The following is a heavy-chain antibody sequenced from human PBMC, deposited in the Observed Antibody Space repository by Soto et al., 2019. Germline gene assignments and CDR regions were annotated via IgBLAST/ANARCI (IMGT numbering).Heavy chain of an antibody. V-gene: IGHV1-18*01. CDR1: GYTFTSYG. Sequence: QVQLVQSGTEVKKPGASVKVSCKASGYTFTSYGFSWVRQAPGQGLEWMGWISGLNGNTNYAQNFQGRVTMTTDTSTTTAYMELRSLRSDDTAMYYCAKTGIWFGDLFIAHWGQGTLVTVSS. D-gene: IGHD3-10*01. CDR3: AKTGIWFGDLFIAH. J-gene: IGHJ4*02. CDR2: ISGLNGNT.